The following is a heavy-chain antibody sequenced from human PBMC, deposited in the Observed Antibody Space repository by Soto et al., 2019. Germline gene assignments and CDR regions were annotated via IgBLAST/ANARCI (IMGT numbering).Heavy chain of an antibody. D-gene: IGHD2-2*01. V-gene: IGHV3-33*01. J-gene: IGHJ4*02. CDR3: ARGANSPLWEPPAMFRFDY. Sequence: QVQLVESGGGVVQPGRSLRLSCTASGFSFGTYGMHWVRQAPGKGLEWVAVIWYDGSNEYYADSVKGRFTMSRDNSKNTIYLQMTSLRAEDTALYYCARGANSPLWEPPAMFRFDYWGQGSLVTVSS. CDR1: GFSFGTYG. CDR2: IWYDGSNE.